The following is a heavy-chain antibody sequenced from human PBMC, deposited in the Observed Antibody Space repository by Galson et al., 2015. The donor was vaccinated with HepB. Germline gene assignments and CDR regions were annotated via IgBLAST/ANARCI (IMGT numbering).Heavy chain of an antibody. CDR2: INPNSGGT. Sequence: SVKVSCKASGYTFTGYDMHWVRQAPGQGLEWMGWINPNSGGTNYAQKFQGRVTMTRDTSISTAYMELSRLRSDDTAVYYCAREGIAVAGMDYWGQGTLVTVSS. J-gene: IGHJ4*02. V-gene: IGHV1-2*02. CDR3: AREGIAVAGMDY. D-gene: IGHD6-19*01. CDR1: GYTFTGYD.